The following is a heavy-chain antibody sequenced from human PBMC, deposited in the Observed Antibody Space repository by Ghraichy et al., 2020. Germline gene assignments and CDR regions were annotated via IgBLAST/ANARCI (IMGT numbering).Heavy chain of an antibody. V-gene: IGHV4-4*07. J-gene: IGHJ5*02. CDR3: ARDLGYCSGATCSRWFDP. CDR2: ISASGGA. CDR1: GGSISSYY. Sequence: GSLRLSCTVSGGSISSYYWSWIRQPAGKGLEWIGRISASGGANYNPSLKSRVTMSLDTSKNHFSLKLASVTDADTAVYFCARDLGYCSGATCSRWFDPWGQGTLVTVSS. D-gene: IGHD2-15*01.